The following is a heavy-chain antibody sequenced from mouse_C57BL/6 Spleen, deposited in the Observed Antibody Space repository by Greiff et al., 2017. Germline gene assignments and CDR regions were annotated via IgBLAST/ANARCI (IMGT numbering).Heavy chain of an antibody. CDR2: IYPGDGDT. CDR1: GYAFSSYW. V-gene: IGHV1-80*01. Sequence: QVQLQQSGAELVKPGASVKISCKASGYAFSSYWMNWVKQRPGKGLEWIGQIYPGDGDTNYNGKFKGKATLTADKSSSTAYMQLSSLTSEDSAVYFCARSADSTGYFDYWGQGTTLTVSS. J-gene: IGHJ2*01. D-gene: IGHD3-2*01. CDR3: ARSADSTGYFDY.